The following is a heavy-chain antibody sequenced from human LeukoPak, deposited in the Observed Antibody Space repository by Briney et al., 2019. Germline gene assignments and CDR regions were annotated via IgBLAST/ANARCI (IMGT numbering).Heavy chain of an antibody. V-gene: IGHV4-59*01. CDR3: ARMYNGTSYYFDF. CDR1: GVSISDYH. D-gene: IGHD1-26*01. J-gene: IGHJ4*02. CDR2: FSYSGST. Sequence: SETLSLTCSVSGVSISDYHWIWIRQPPAKGLEWMGYFSYSGSTRYNPSLKSRVTMSVDTSKNQFSLRLISVAAADTAVYYCARMYNGTSYYFDFWGQGTLVTVSS.